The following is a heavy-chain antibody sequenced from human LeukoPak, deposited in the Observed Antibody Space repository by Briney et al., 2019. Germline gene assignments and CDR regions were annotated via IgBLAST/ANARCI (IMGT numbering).Heavy chain of an antibody. CDR3: ARSGSYSGLNWFDP. D-gene: IGHD1-26*01. CDR1: GFTFSDYY. V-gene: IGHV3-11*01. CDR2: ISSSGSTI. Sequence: GGSLRLSCAASGFTFSDYYMSWIRQAPGKGLEWVSYISSSGSTIYYADSVKGRFTISRANAKNSLYLQMNSLRAEDTAVYYCARSGSYSGLNWFDPWGQGTLVTVSS. J-gene: IGHJ5*02.